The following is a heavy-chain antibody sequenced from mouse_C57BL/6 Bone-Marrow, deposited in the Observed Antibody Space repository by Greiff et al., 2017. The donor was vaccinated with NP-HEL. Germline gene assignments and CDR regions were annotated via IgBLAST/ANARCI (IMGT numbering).Heavy chain of an antibody. CDR1: GYTFTDYN. V-gene: IGHV1-22*01. CDR2: INPNNGGT. Sequence: VHVKQSGPELVKPGASVKMSCKASGYTFTDYNMHWVKQSHGKSLAWIGYINPNNGGTSYNQKFKGKATLTVNKSSSTAYMELRSLTSEDSAVYYCARTYGSPWYFDVWGTGTTVTVSS. CDR3: ARTYGSPWYFDV. D-gene: IGHD1-1*01. J-gene: IGHJ1*03.